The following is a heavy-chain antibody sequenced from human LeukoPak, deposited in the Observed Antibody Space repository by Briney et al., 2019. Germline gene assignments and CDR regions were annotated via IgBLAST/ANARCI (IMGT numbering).Heavy chain of an antibody. J-gene: IGHJ4*02. CDR1: GGSINNYY. CDR3: ARDRGSGWYVY. Sequence: SETLSLTCTVSGGSINNYYWSWIRQPAGKGLEWIGRIDTSGNTNYDPSLKGRITMSVDTSKNQFSLKLSSVTAADTAVYYCARDRGSGWYVYWGQGTLVTVSS. D-gene: IGHD6-19*01. V-gene: IGHV4-4*07. CDR2: IDTSGNT.